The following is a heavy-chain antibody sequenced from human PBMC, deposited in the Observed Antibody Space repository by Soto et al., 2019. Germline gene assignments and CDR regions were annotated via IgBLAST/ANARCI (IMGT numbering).Heavy chain of an antibody. Sequence: ASVKVSCKTSGYIFTSYGVSWVRQAPGQGLEWMGWISVYNGNTNYAQKLQGRVTMTTDTSTSIAYMELRSLRSDDTAVYYCAREPPPFYAFDIWGQGTMVTVSS. CDR1: GYIFTSYG. V-gene: IGHV1-18*01. CDR3: AREPPPFYAFDI. J-gene: IGHJ3*02. CDR2: ISVYNGNT.